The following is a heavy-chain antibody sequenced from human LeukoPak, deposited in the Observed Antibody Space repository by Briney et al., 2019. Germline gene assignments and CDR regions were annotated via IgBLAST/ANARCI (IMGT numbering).Heavy chain of an antibody. Sequence: GSSVKVSCKASGGTFSSYAISWVRQAPGQGLEWMGGIIPIFGTANYAQKFQGRVTITADESTSTAYMELSSLRSEDTAVYYCARSTDFWSGCLGYYYYMDVWGKGTTVTVSS. V-gene: IGHV1-69*01. CDR3: ARSTDFWSGCLGYYYYMDV. CDR2: IIPIFGTA. CDR1: GGTFSSYA. D-gene: IGHD3-3*01. J-gene: IGHJ6*03.